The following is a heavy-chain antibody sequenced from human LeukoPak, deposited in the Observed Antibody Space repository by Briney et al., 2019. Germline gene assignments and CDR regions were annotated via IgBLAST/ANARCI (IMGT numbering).Heavy chain of an antibody. V-gene: IGHV4-31*03. J-gene: IGHJ3*02. CDR3: ARDDYYETSGSNAFHI. Sequence: PSETLSFTCTVSGGSISSGGYYWSWIRQHPGKGLEWIGYIYHSGSTYYNPSLKSRVTISVDTSKNQFSLKLSSVTAADTAVYYCARDDYYETSGSNAFHIWAQGTMVTVSS. CDR2: IYHSGST. CDR1: GGSISSGGYY. D-gene: IGHD3-22*01.